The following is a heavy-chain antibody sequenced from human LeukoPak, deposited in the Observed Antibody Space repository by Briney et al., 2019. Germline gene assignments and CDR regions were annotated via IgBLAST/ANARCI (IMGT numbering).Heavy chain of an antibody. D-gene: IGHD3-22*01. V-gene: IGHV4-59*01. CDR2: IYYSGST. J-gene: IGHJ4*02. CDR1: GGSISSYY. CDR3: ARVFPYYYDSSGYYSD. Sequence: PSETLSLTCTVSGGSISSYYWSWIRQPPGKGLEWIGYIYYSGSTNYNPSLKSRVTISVDTFKNQFSLKLSSVTAADTAVYYCARVFPYYYDSSGYYSDWGQGTLVTVSS.